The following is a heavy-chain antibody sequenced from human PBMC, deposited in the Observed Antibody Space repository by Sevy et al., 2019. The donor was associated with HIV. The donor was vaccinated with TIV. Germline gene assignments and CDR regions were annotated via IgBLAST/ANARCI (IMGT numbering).Heavy chain of an antibody. V-gene: IGHV3-23*01. D-gene: IGHD3-3*01. Sequence: GGSLRLSCAASGFTFSSYAMSWVRQAPGKGLEWVSAISGSGGSTYYADYVKGRFTISRDNSKNTLYLQMNSLRAEDTAVYYCALDDPYYDFWSGSYYWGQGTLVTVSS. CDR2: ISGSGGST. CDR1: GFTFSSYA. CDR3: ALDDPYYDFWSGSYY. J-gene: IGHJ4*02.